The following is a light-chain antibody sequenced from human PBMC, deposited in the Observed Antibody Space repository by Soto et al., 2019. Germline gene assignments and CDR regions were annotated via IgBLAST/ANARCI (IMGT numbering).Light chain of an antibody. Sequence: EIVLTQSPGTLSLSPGARAPLSCRASQSVSSYLAWYQQKPGQAPRLLIYGASTRATGIPARFSGSGSGTEFTLTITSLQSEDFAVYYCQQYKKWPWTFGQGTKVDIK. CDR2: GAS. V-gene: IGKV3-15*01. J-gene: IGKJ1*01. CDR3: QQYKKWPWT. CDR1: QSVSSY.